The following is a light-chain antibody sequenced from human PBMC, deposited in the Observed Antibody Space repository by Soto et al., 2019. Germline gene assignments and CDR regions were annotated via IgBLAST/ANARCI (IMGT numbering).Light chain of an antibody. CDR2: GAS. Sequence: EIVMTQSPATLSVSPCERATLSCRASQSVSSNLAWYQQKPGQAPRLLIYGASTRATGIPARFSGSGSGTEFTLTISSLQSEDFAVYYCQQYGSSPITFGQGTRLEIK. J-gene: IGKJ5*01. V-gene: IGKV3-15*01. CDR3: QQYGSSPIT. CDR1: QSVSSN.